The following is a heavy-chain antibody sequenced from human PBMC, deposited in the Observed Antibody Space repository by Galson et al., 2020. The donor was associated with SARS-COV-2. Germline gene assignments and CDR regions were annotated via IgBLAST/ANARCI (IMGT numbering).Heavy chain of an antibody. J-gene: IGHJ3*02. CDR3: ARSLELYDAFDI. D-gene: IGHD1-7*01. Sequence: GGSLRLSCAASGFTFSSYEMNWVRQAPGKGLEWVSYISSSGSTIYYADSVKGRFTISRDNAKNSLYLQMNSLRAEDTAVYYCARSLELYDAFDIWGQVTMVTVSS. V-gene: IGHV3-48*03. CDR1: GFTFSSYE. CDR2: ISSSGSTI.